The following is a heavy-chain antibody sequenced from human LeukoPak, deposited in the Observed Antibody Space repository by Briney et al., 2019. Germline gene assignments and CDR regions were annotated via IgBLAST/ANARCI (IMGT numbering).Heavy chain of an antibody. J-gene: IGHJ4*02. V-gene: IGHV3-30*02. CDR3: AKDHSRSGSYPTSFDY. CDR1: GFTFSNYG. CDR2: IRYDGSNK. D-gene: IGHD3-10*01. Sequence: GGSLRLSCAASGFTFSNYGMHWVRQAPGKGLEWVAFIRYDGSNKYYADSVKGRFTISRDNSENTLYLQMNSLRAEDTAVYYCAKDHSRSGSYPTSFDYWGQGTLVTVSS.